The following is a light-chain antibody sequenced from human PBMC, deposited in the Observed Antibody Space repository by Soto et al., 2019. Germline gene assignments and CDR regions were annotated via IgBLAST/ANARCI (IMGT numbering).Light chain of an antibody. J-gene: IGKJ3*01. V-gene: IGKV4-1*01. CDR1: QSVLYSSNNKNY. CDR3: QQYYDTPFT. Sequence: DIVVTQSPGSLAVSLGERATMDCKSSQSVLYSSNNKNYLAWYQQKPGQPPKLLIYWASTRESGVPDRFSGSGSGTDFTLTISSLQAEDVAVYYCQQYYDTPFTFGHGTKVDIK. CDR2: WAS.